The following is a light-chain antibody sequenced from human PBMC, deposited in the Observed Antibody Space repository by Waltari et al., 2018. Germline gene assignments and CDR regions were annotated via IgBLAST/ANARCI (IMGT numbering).Light chain of an antibody. V-gene: IGKV4-1*01. Sequence: DIVMTQSPDSLAVSLGERATINCKSSQSVLYSSNNKNYFAWYQQKPGQPPKLLIYWASTRESGVPDRFSGSGSGTDFTLTISSLQAEDVAVYYCQQYYSTPFTFGPGIKVDIK. J-gene: IGKJ3*01. CDR3: QQYYSTPFT. CDR1: QSVLYSSNNKNY. CDR2: WAS.